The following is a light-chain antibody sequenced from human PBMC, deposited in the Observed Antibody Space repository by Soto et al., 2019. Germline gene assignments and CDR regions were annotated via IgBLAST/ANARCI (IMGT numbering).Light chain of an antibody. CDR2: DVN. Sequence: QSALAQPRSVSGSPGQSVTISCTRTSNYVSWYQQHPGQAPKLMIYDVNKRPSGVPDRFSGSKSGNTASLTISGLQAEDEADYYCCSFAGSYTSYVFGAGTKVT. CDR3: CSFAGSYTSYV. CDR1: SNY. V-gene: IGLV2-11*01. J-gene: IGLJ1*01.